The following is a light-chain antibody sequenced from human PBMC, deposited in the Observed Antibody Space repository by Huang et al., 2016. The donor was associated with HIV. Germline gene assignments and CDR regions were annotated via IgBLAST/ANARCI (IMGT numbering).Light chain of an antibody. CDR3: QHYRKRPPMYT. V-gene: IGKV3-15*01. Sequence: EVIMTQSPGNLSVSPRERATLACKTSQSVDNNLAWYQQKPGQAPRLLLYSMSTRATGVPARFSGGGSGTEFTLTISSLQSEDFGIYYCQHYRKRPPMYTFGQGTKLQI. J-gene: IGKJ2*01. CDR2: SMS. CDR1: QSVDNN.